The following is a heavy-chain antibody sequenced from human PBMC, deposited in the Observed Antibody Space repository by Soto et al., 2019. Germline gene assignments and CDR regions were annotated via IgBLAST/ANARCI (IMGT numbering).Heavy chain of an antibody. J-gene: IGHJ5*01. Sequence: PGGSLRLSCAASGFTFSSYGMNWVRQAPGKGLEWVSSISSSSSYIYYADSVKGRFTISRDNAKNSLYLQMNSLRAEDTAVYYCARGFCDHRHRFDSCAQGTLVPVS. CDR2: ISSSSSYI. D-gene: IGHD2-21*01. CDR3: ARGFCDHRHRFDS. V-gene: IGHV3-21*01. CDR1: GFTFSSYG.